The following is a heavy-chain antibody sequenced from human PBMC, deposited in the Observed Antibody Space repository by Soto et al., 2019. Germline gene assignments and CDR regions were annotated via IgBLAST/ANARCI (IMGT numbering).Heavy chain of an antibody. CDR2: IYHSGST. J-gene: IGHJ5*02. CDR1: GYSISSGYY. CDR3: ARDQAYSTLNWFDP. V-gene: IGHV4-38-2*02. D-gene: IGHD2-21*01. Sequence: SETLSLTCAVSGYSISSGYYWGWIRQPPGKGLEWIGSIYHSGSTYYNPSLKSRVTISVDTSKNQFSLKLSSVTAADTAVYYCARDQAYSTLNWFDPWGQGTLVTVSS.